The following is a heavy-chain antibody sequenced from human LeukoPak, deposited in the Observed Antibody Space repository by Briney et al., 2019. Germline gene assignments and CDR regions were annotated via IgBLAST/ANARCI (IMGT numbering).Heavy chain of an antibody. CDR3: AKDHYWSIDY. D-gene: IGHD3-3*01. CDR2: IKGDGIST. Sequence: PGGSLRHSCAASGFDFSSNWKHWVRHAPGQGLVWVSRIKGDGISTNYADSVKGRFTISRDIAKNTLYLQMNSLRAEDTGVYYCAKDHYWSIDYWGRGTLVTVSS. V-gene: IGHV3-74*01. CDR1: GFDFSSNW. J-gene: IGHJ4*02.